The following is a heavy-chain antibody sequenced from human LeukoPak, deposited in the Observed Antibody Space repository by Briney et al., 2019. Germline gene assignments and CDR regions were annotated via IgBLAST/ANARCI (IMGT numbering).Heavy chain of an antibody. CDR3: AREDTRDAFDI. J-gene: IGHJ3*02. D-gene: IGHD5-18*01. Sequence: SETLSLTCTVSGGSISSGDYYWSWIRQPPGKGLEWIGYIYYSGSTYYNPSLKSRVTISVDTSKNQFSLKLSSVTAADTAVYYCAREDTRDAFDIWGQGTMVTVSS. CDR1: GGSISSGDYY. CDR2: IYYSGST. V-gene: IGHV4-30-4*02.